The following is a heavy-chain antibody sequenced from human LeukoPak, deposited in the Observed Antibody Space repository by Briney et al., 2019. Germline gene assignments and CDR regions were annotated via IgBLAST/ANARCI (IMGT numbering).Heavy chain of an antibody. CDR1: ALTPTPSA. D-gene: IGHD4-23*01. CDR2: IWSDGSDT. V-gene: IGHV3-33*01. J-gene: IGHJ4*02. CDR3: VMGELYGGFAESDY. Sequence: RRSRRLACAAAALTPTPSAMHCDSQAERKWLGWVAPIWSDGSDTSYSDSVKDRFTISRDNSKNTLHLQLHIVSTEDAAVYFCVMGELYGGFAESDYWGQGTRVTVSS.